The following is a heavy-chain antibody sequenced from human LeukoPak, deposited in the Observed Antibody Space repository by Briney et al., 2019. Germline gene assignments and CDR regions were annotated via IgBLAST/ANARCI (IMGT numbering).Heavy chain of an antibody. CDR3: ARLLAVAGTVEYFQH. CDR2: IYPGDSDT. D-gene: IGHD6-19*01. J-gene: IGHJ1*01. CDR1: GYSLTSYW. V-gene: IGHV5-51*01. Sequence: GESLKISCKGSGYSLTSYWIGWVRQMPGKGLEWMGIIYPGDSDTRYSPSFQGQVTISADKSISTAYLQWSSLKASDTAMYYCARLLAVAGTVEYFQHWGQGTLVTVSS.